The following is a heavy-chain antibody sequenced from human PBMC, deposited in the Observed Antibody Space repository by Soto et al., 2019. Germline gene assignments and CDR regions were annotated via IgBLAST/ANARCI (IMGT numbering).Heavy chain of an antibody. CDR3: AGGWPFDY. CDR2: ISSSSSTI. J-gene: IGHJ4*02. D-gene: IGHD6-19*01. CDR1: GFTFSSYS. Sequence: PGGSLRLSCAASGFTFSSYSMNWVRQAPGKGLEWVSYISSSSSTINYAESVKGRFTISRDNAKNSLYLQMNSLRAEDTAVYYCAGGWPFDYWGQGTLVTVSS. V-gene: IGHV3-48*01.